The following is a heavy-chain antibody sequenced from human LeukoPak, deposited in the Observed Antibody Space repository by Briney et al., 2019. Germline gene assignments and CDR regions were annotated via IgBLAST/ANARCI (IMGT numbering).Heavy chain of an antibody. J-gene: IGHJ4*02. Sequence: SETLSLTCTVSGGSISSYYWSWIRQPPGKGLEWIGYIYYSGRTNYNPSLKSRVTISLDTSKNQFSLKLSSVTAADTAVYYCASGPLGIVGATSIFDYWGQGTLVTVSS. CDR3: ASGPLGIVGATSIFDY. CDR2: IYYSGRT. CDR1: GGSISSYY. D-gene: IGHD1-26*01. V-gene: IGHV4-59*08.